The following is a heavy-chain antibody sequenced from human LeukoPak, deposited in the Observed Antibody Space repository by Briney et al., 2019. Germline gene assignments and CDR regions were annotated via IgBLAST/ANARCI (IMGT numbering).Heavy chain of an antibody. Sequence: SETLSLTCTVSGGSISSYYWSWIRQPPGKGLEWIGYIYYSGSTNYNPSLKSRVTISVDTSKNQFSLKLSSVTAADTAVYYCARVHPPNPNYYGSGWHKQQNWFDPWGQGTLVTVSS. CDR1: GGSISSYY. J-gene: IGHJ5*02. D-gene: IGHD3-10*01. CDR2: IYYSGST. V-gene: IGHV4-59*01. CDR3: ARVHPPNPNYYGSGWHKQQNWFDP.